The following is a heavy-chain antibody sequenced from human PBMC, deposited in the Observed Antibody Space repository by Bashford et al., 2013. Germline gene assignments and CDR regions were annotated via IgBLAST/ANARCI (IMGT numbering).Heavy chain of an antibody. CDR1: GFTFSSYA. CDR2: ISGSGGST. CDR3: ASMEVYYYDRSGYYSDAFDI. Sequence: VDSGGSLRLSCAASGFTFSSYAMSWVRQAPGKGLEWVSAISGSGGSTYYADSVKGRFTLSRDNSKHTLYLQMNSLRAEDTAVYYCASMEVYYYDRSGYYSDAFDIWGQGTMVTVSS. V-gene: IGHV3-23*01. D-gene: IGHD3-22*01. J-gene: IGHJ3*02.